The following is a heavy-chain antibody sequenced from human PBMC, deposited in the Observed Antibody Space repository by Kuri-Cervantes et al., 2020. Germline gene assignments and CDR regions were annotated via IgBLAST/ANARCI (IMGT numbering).Heavy chain of an antibody. CDR3: ARASSGYSSSWVNY. D-gene: IGHD6-13*01. CDR1: GGTFSSFA. V-gene: IGHV1-69*06. J-gene: IGHJ4*02. Sequence: SVKVSCKASGGTFSSFAITWVRQAPGQGLEWMGGIIPIFGTTNYAQKFQGRVTITADKSTGTAYMELSSLRSEDTAVYYCARASSGYSSSWVNYWGQGTLVTVSS. CDR2: IIPIFGTT.